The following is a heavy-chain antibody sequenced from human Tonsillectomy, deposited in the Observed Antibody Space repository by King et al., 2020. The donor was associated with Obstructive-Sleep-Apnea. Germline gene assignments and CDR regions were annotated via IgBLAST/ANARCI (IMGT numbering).Heavy chain of an antibody. Sequence: VQLVESGGDLVKPGGSLRLSCAASGFTFNNAWMTWVRQAPGKGLEWVGRIQSKTDGGTTDYAAPVKGRFTISRDDSKNTLFLKMNSLKTEDTALYYCTTSDYGSVPWGQGTLVTVSS. V-gene: IGHV3-15*01. D-gene: IGHD3-10*01. CDR2: IQSKTDGGTT. CDR3: TTSDYGSVP. J-gene: IGHJ4*02. CDR1: GFTFNNAW.